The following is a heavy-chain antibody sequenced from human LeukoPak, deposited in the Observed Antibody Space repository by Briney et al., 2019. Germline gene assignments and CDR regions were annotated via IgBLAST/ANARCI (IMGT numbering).Heavy chain of an antibody. CDR3: ARSLEYCSSTSCYGY. D-gene: IGHD2-2*01. J-gene: IGHJ4*02. V-gene: IGHV4-34*01. CDR2: INHSGST. CDR1: GGSFSGYY. Sequence: SETLSLTCAVYGGSFSGYYWSWIRQPPGKGLEWIGEINHSGSTNYNPSLKSRVTISVDTSKNQFSLKLSSVTAADTAVYYCARSLEYCSSTSCYGYWGQGTLVTVSS.